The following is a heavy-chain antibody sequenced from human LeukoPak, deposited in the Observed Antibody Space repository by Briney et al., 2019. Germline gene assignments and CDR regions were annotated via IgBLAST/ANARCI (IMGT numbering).Heavy chain of an antibody. CDR3: ARTTEGGYSYGYFYYYYMDV. CDR2: IYYSGST. V-gene: IGHV4-59*01. Sequence: SETLSLTCAVYGGSFSGYYWSWIRQPPGKGLEWIGDIYYSGSTNYKTSLKSRVTKSVDTSKNQFSLKLGSVTAAETAVYYCARTTEGGYSYGYFYYYYMDVWGKGTTVTISS. J-gene: IGHJ6*03. CDR1: GGSFSGYY. D-gene: IGHD5-18*01.